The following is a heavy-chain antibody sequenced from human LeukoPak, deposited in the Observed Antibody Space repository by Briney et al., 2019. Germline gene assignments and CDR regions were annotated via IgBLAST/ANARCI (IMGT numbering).Heavy chain of an antibody. V-gene: IGHV3-73*01. Sequence: GGSLRLSCAASGFTFSGSAMHWVRQASGKGLEWVGRIRSKANGYTTACGASVKGRFTISRDDSQRATYVQMNSLKIEDTAVYYCTRLAGGDAFDIWGPGTMVTVSS. CDR2: IRSKANGYTT. J-gene: IGHJ3*02. CDR1: GFTFSGSA. CDR3: TRLAGGDAFDI. D-gene: IGHD2-15*01.